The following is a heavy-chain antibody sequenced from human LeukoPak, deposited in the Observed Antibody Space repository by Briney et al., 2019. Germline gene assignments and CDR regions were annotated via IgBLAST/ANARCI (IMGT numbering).Heavy chain of an antibody. CDR2: TYYSGST. CDR1: GGSISSYY. CDR3: ARPRQRGGGWYWDFDY. Sequence: SETLSLTCTVSGGSISSYYWSWIRQPPGKGLEWIGYTYYSGSTNYNPSLKSRVTMSVDTSKNQFSLKLSSVTAADTAVYYCARPRQRGGGWYWDFDYWGQGTLVTVSS. J-gene: IGHJ4*02. V-gene: IGHV4-59*12. D-gene: IGHD6-19*01.